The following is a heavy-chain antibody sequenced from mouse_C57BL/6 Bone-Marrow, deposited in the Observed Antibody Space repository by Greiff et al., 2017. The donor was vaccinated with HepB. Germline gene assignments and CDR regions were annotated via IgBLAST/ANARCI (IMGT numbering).Heavy chain of an antibody. Sequence: EVQLVESGGDLVKPGGSLKLSCAASGFTFSSYGMSWVRQTPDKRLEWVATISSGGSYTYYPDSVKGRFTISRDNAKNTLYLQMSSLKSEDTAMYYCARRDSNPAWFAYWGQGTLVTVSA. CDR3: ARRDSNPAWFAY. CDR2: ISSGGSYT. CDR1: GFTFSSYG. V-gene: IGHV5-6*01. J-gene: IGHJ3*01. D-gene: IGHD2-5*01.